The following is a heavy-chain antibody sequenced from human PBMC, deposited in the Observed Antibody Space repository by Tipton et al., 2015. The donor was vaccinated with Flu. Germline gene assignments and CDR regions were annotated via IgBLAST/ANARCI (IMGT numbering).Heavy chain of an antibody. J-gene: IGHJ3*02. D-gene: IGHD3-9*01. V-gene: IGHV4-61*02. CDR3: ARGEYEILKAWAFDI. CDR2: IYSSGYT. Sequence: TLSLTCTVSGGSIFSPSYYWSWIRQPAGKGLEWIGRIYSSGYTNYNPSLQSRVTISMDTSKKQFSLKLSSVTAADTAVYYCARGEYEILKAWAFDIWGQGTMVTVSS. CDR1: GGSIFSPSYY.